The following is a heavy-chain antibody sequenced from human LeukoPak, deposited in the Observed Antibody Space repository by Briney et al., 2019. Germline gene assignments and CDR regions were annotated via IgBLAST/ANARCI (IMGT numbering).Heavy chain of an antibody. D-gene: IGHD4/OR15-4a*01. V-gene: IGHV4-39*02. CDR1: GGSISSSSYS. Sequence: SETLSLTCTVSGGSISSSSYSWGWIRQPPGKGLKWIGSIYYSGSTYYNPPLKSRVTISVDTSKNHFSLKLSSVTAADTAVYYCARLTSSLDYWGQGTLVTVSS. CDR2: IYYSGST. J-gene: IGHJ4*02. CDR3: ARLTSSLDY.